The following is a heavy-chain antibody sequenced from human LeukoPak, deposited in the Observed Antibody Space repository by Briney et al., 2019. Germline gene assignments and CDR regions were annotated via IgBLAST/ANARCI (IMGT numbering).Heavy chain of an antibody. CDR3: ANLGRAEYFQR. Sequence: GGSLRLSCAASGFTFSSYGMHWVRQAPGKGLEWVAVISYDGSNKYYADSVKGRFTISRDNSKNTLYLQMNSLRAEDTAVYYCANLGRAEYFQRWGQGTLVTVSS. J-gene: IGHJ1*01. V-gene: IGHV3-30*18. CDR2: ISYDGSNK. CDR1: GFTFSSYG.